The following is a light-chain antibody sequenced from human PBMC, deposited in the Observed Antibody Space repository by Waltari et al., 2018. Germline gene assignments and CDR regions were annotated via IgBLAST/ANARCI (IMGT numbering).Light chain of an antibody. J-gene: IGLJ3*02. Sequence: QSALTQPPSVSGSPGQSVTISCPGTSRDVGNYNRVSWYQQPPGTAPKLMIYEVSNRPSGVPDRFSGSKSGNTASLTISGLQAEDEADYYCNSYTSSTTWVFGGGTKLTVL. CDR3: NSYTSSTTWV. CDR2: EVS. CDR1: SRDVGNYNR. V-gene: IGLV2-18*02.